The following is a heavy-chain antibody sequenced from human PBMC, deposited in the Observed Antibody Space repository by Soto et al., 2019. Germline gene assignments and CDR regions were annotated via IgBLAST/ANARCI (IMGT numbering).Heavy chain of an antibody. V-gene: IGHV3-72*01. D-gene: IGHD3-16*01. CDR1: GFTFSDHH. Sequence: GGSLRLSCAASGFTFSDHHMDWVRQAPGRGLEWVGRIRTKADRFTPEYAASVKGRFTISRDDSKNSVFLQLNSLETEDTAFFSFVGESYYRIHFWGQGPLVTRSS. CDR3: VGESYYRIHF. J-gene: IGHJ4*02. CDR2: IRTKADRFTP.